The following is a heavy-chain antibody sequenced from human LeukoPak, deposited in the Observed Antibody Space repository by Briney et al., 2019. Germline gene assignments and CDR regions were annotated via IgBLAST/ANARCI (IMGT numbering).Heavy chain of an antibody. D-gene: IGHD3-10*01. CDR1: GGSISSYY. CDR2: VYYSGST. V-gene: IGHV4-59*08. CDR3: ARGPGYGSGSYYNG. J-gene: IGHJ4*02. Sequence: SETLSLTCTVSGGSISSYYWSWIRQPPGKGLEWIGYVYYSGSTNYNPSLKSRVTISVDTSKNQFSLKLSSVTAADAAVYYCARGPGYGSGSYYNGWGQGTLVTVSS.